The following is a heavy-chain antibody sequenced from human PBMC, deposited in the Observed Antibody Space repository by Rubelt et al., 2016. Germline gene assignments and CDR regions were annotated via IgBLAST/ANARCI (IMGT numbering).Heavy chain of an antibody. J-gene: IGHJ4*02. V-gene: IGHV4-34*11. Sequence: QVQLQQWGAGLLKPSETLSLTCAVYGGSFSGYYWSWIRQPPGKGLEWIGYIYYSGSTNYNPSLKSRVTISVDTSKNQFYLKLSSVTAADTAVYYCARGKVNRGFGDWGQGTLVTVSS. D-gene: IGHD3-10*01. CDR1: GGSFSGYY. CDR3: ARGKVNRGFGD. CDR2: IYYSGST.